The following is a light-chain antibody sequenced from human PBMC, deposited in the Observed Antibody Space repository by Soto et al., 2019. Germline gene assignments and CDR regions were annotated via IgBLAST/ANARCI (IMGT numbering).Light chain of an antibody. CDR1: SSDVGDYNY. CDR3: CSHAGSYTYV. J-gene: IGLJ1*01. CDR2: DVS. Sequence: QSALTQPRSVSGSPGQSVTISCTGTSSDVGDYNYVSWYQQHPVKVPKVMIYDVSKRPSGVPDRFSGSKSGNTASLTISGLQAEDEADYYCCSHAGSYTYVFGTGTKVTVL. V-gene: IGLV2-11*01.